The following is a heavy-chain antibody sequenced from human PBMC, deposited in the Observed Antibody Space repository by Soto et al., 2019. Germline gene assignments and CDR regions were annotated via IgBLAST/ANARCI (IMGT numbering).Heavy chain of an antibody. D-gene: IGHD2-2*01. CDR1: GFTFSSYG. J-gene: IGHJ6*02. CDR2: ISYDGSNK. V-gene: IGHV3-30*18. Sequence: LRLSCAASGFTFSSYGMHWVRQAPGKGLEWVAVISYDGSNKYYADSVKGRFTISRDNSKNTLYLQMNSLRAGDTAVYYCAKGDEYQLLEGADYGMDVWGQGTTVTVSS. CDR3: AKGDEYQLLEGADYGMDV.